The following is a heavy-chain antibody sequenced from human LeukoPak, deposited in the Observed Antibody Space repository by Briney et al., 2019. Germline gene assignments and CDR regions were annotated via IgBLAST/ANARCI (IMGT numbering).Heavy chain of an antibody. CDR1: GYTFRDHG. Sequence: NPGRSLRLSCVASGYTFRDHGMNWVRQAPGKGLEWVSSISSSSSYIYYADSVKGRFTISRDNAKNSLYLQMNSLRAEDTAVYYCARVKCSSTSCYTSADYWGQGTLVTVSS. J-gene: IGHJ4*02. D-gene: IGHD2-2*02. CDR2: ISSSSSYI. CDR3: ARVKCSSTSCYTSADY. V-gene: IGHV3-21*01.